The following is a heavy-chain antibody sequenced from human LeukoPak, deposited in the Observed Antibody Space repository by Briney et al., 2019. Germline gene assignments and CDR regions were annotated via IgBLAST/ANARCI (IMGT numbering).Heavy chain of an antibody. CDR2: ISGSGGST. D-gene: IGHD2-15*01. CDR3: AKVLEYCSGGSCYSFDY. J-gene: IGHJ4*02. V-gene: IGHV3-23*01. CDR1: GFTFGSYA. Sequence: GGSLRLSCAASGFTFGSYAMSWVRQAPGKGLEWVSAISGSGGSTYYADSVKGRFTISRDNSKNTLYLQMNSLRAEDTAVYYCAKVLEYCSGGSCYSFDYWGQGTLVTVSS.